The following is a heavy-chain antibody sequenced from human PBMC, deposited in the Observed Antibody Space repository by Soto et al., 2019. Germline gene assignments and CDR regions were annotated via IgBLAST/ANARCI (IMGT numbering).Heavy chain of an antibody. Sequence: QVQLQESGPGLVKPSQTLSLTCTVSGGSISSGDYYWSWIRQPPGKGLEWIGYIYYSGSTYYNPSLGSRVPIAVVTSNNHFSLKLSNVTAEDTVVYYCAKCGALGNSSGYAFDPWGLGTVVTVYS. CDR3: AKCGALGNSSGYAFDP. CDR2: IYYSGST. J-gene: IGHJ3*01. V-gene: IGHV4-30-4*01. D-gene: IGHD3-22*01. CDR1: GGSISSGDYY.